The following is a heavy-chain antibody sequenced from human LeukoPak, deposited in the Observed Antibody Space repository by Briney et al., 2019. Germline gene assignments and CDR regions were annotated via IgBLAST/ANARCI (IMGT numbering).Heavy chain of an antibody. Sequence: GRTLRLSCAASGSTFSSYGMHWVRQAPGKGLEWVAVISYDGSNKYYADSVKGRFTISRDNSKNTLYLQMNSLRAEDTAVYYCAKDRGYSYAQRYYYYGMDVWGQGTTVTVSS. D-gene: IGHD5-18*01. CDR3: AKDRGYSYAQRYYYYGMDV. V-gene: IGHV3-30*18. CDR2: ISYDGSNK. J-gene: IGHJ6*02. CDR1: GSTFSSYG.